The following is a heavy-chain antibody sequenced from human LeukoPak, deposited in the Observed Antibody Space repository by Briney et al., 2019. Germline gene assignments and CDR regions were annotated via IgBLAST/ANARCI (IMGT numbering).Heavy chain of an antibody. CDR2: INSDGSST. CDR1: GFTFSSYW. CDR3: ARDFYGDSVDY. Sequence: GGSLRLSCAASGFTFSSYWMHWVRQAPGKGLVWVSRINSDGSSTIYADSVKGRFTISRDNAKNTLYLQMNSLRAEDTAVYYCARDFYGDSVDYWGQGTLVTVSS. V-gene: IGHV3-74*01. D-gene: IGHD4-17*01. J-gene: IGHJ4*02.